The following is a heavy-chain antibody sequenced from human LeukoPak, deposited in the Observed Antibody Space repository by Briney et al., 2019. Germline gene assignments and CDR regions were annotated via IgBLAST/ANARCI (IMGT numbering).Heavy chain of an antibody. Sequence: SETLSLTCTVSGGSISSHYWSWIRQPPGKGLEWIGYIYYSGSTNYNPFLKSRVTISVDTSKNQFSLKLSSVTAADTAVYYCARGLASNHYYYYYMDVWGKGTTVTVSS. D-gene: IGHD4-11*01. CDR2: IYYSGST. CDR3: ARGLASNHYYYYYMDV. CDR1: GGSISSHY. V-gene: IGHV4-59*11. J-gene: IGHJ6*03.